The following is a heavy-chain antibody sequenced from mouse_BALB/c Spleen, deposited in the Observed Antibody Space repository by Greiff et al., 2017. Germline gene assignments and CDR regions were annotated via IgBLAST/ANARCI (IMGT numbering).Heavy chain of an antibody. Sequence: EVQLVESGGGLVKPGGSLKLSCAASGFTFSDYYMYWVRQTPEKRLEWVATISDGGSYTYYPDSVKGRFTISRDNAKNNLYLQMSSLKSEDTAMYYCARGYGSQAWFAYWGQGTLVTVSA. CDR3: ARGYGSQAWFAY. CDR1: GFTFSDYY. V-gene: IGHV5-4*02. CDR2: ISDGGSYT. J-gene: IGHJ3*01. D-gene: IGHD1-1*01.